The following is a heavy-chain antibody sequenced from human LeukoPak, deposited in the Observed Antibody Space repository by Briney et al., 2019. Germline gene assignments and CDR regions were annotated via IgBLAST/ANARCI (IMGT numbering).Heavy chain of an antibody. D-gene: IGHD2-21*02. Sequence: GRSLRLSCAASGFPFSTYLMHWVRQAPGKGLEWVAVTSYDGSNKYYADSVKGRFTISRDNSKNKLYLQVNSLRAEDTAVYYCARQRPNSDCFDYCGQGTMVTVSS. CDR3: ARQRPNSDCFDY. V-gene: IGHV3-30-3*01. CDR2: TSYDGSNK. CDR1: GFPFSTYL. J-gene: IGHJ4*02.